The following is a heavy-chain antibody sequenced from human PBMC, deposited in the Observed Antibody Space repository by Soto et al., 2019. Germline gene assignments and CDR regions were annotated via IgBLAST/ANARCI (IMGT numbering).Heavy chain of an antibody. CDR2: ISGSDDST. CDR1: GFTFSSYA. J-gene: IGHJ4*02. V-gene: IGHV3-23*01. Sequence: EVQLLESGGGLVQPGASLRLSCAASGFTFSSYAMSWVRQAPGKGLEWVSVISGSDDSTYYADSVKGRFTISRDNSKNTLYLQMNSLRAEDTAVYYCAKRSSSSTCDYWGQGTLVIVSS. CDR3: AKRSSSSTCDY. D-gene: IGHD6-6*01.